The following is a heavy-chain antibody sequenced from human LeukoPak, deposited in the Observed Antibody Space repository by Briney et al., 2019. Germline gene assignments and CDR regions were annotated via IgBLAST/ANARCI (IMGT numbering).Heavy chain of an antibody. CDR2: IYTSGST. CDR3: ARVDTAMGVFDY. Sequence: SQTLSLTCTVSGGSISSGSYYWSWIRQPAGKGLEWIGRIYTSGSTNYNPSLKSRVTISVDTSKNQFSLKLSSVTAADTAVYYCARVDTAMGVFDYWGQGTLVTVSS. CDR1: GGSISSGSYY. V-gene: IGHV4-61*02. J-gene: IGHJ4*02. D-gene: IGHD5-18*01.